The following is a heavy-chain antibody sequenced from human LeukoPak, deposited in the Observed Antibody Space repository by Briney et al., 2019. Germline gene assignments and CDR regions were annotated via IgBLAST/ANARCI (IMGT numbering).Heavy chain of an antibody. D-gene: IGHD4-23*01. CDR1: GVSISNYC. J-gene: IGHJ4*02. CDR3: ARYNGDNSGGVDY. Sequence: NPSETLSLTCTVSGVSISNYCWSWIRQPPGKGLEWIAYIYYSGSTNYNPSLKSRVTISIDASKNQFSLMLSSVTAADTAVYYCARYNGDNSGGVDYWGQGTLVTVSS. CDR2: IYYSGST. V-gene: IGHV4-59*08.